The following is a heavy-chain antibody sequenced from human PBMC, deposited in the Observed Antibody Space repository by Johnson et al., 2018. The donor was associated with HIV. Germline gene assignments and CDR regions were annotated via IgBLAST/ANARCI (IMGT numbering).Heavy chain of an antibody. J-gene: IGHJ3*02. V-gene: IGHV3-74*01. D-gene: IGHD4/OR15-4a*01. CDR3: VREGASERAGFDI. CDR1: GFTFSTYW. CDR2: ISGDGIST. Sequence: GVVRPGGSLRLSCAASGFTFSTYWMHWVRQAPGKGLVWVSRISGDGISTTYADPVKGRFTISRDNAKYTLYLQMKSLRVEETAVYYCVREGASERAGFDIWGQGTMVTVSS.